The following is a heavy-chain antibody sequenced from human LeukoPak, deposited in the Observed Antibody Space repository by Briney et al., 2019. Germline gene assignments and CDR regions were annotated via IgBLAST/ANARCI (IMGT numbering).Heavy chain of an antibody. V-gene: IGHV3-23*01. J-gene: IGHJ4*02. CDR3: AKGGIAVAGMVDY. Sequence: GGSLRLSCAVSGFTFSSYAMTWVRQTPGKGLEWVSVISGSGGSTYYADSVKGRFTISRGNSKNTLYLQMNSLRAEDTAVYYCAKGGIAVAGMVDYWGQGTLVTVSS. CDR2: ISGSGGST. D-gene: IGHD6-19*01. CDR1: GFTFSSYA.